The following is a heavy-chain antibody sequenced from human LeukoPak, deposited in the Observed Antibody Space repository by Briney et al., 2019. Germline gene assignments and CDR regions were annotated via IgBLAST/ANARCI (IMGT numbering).Heavy chain of an antibody. Sequence: WGSLRLSCAASGFTFSTYEMTWVRQAPGKGLEWVSYISASGNGRTIYYADSVKGLFTISRDNAKNSLYLQMTSMGAEDTAVYYCARDPERGVYFEYWGQGALVTVSS. CDR3: ARDPERGVYFEY. V-gene: IGHV3-48*03. J-gene: IGHJ4*02. CDR2: ISASGNGRTI. D-gene: IGHD2-8*01. CDR1: GFTFSTYE.